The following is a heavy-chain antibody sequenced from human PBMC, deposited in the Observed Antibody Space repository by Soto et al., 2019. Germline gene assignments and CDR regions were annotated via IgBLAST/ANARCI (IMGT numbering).Heavy chain of an antibody. CDR1: GNTFTRNK. CDR3: ARDLNHDFWTDTYHLFGMDV. Sequence: ASVKVSCKVSGNTFTRNKIHWVRQAPGQGLEWMGMINPRDGSTTYAQTFRGRLIVTRDTSTTMVYMELSSLIFDDTAVYFCARDLNHDFWTDTYHLFGMDVWGEGTTLAVSS. CDR2: INPRDGST. J-gene: IGHJ6*04. V-gene: IGHV1-46*01. D-gene: IGHD3-3*01.